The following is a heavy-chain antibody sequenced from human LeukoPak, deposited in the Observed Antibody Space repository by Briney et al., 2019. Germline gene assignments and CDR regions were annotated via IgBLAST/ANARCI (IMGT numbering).Heavy chain of an antibody. CDR1: GFTFDDYA. Sequence: GGSLRLSCAASGFTFDDYAMHWVRQAPGKGLEWVSGISWNSGSIGYADSVKGRFTISRDNSKNTLYLQINSLRAEDTAVYYCAKPPSGSYPPTGYWGQGTLVTVSS. CDR2: ISWNSGSI. V-gene: IGHV3-9*01. CDR3: AKPPSGSYPPTGY. D-gene: IGHD1-26*01. J-gene: IGHJ4*02.